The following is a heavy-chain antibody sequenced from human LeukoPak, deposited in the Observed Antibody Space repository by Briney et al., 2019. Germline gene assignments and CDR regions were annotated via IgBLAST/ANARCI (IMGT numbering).Heavy chain of an antibody. CDR1: GFTFSSYA. D-gene: IGHD6-19*01. Sequence: GGSLRLSCAASGFTFSSYAMHWVRQAPGKGLEWVSAISGSGGSTYYADSVKGRFTISRDNSKNTLYLQMNSLRAEDTAVYYCAKDQVSGWYGLDYWGQGTLVTVSS. CDR3: AKDQVSGWYGLDY. J-gene: IGHJ4*02. CDR2: ISGSGGST. V-gene: IGHV3-23*01.